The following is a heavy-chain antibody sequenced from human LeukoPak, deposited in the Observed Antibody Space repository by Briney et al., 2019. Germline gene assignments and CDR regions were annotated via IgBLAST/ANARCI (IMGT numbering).Heavy chain of an antibody. J-gene: IGHJ4*02. CDR2: VNPSGGST. CDR3: VRMRDTTWYDY. D-gene: IGHD6-13*01. Sequence: ASVKVSCKTSGYTFSTFFIHWVRQAPGQGFEWMGLVNPSGGSTSYTQKFRGRFTMTRDTSTSTAYMELSSLTSDDTAIYYCVRMRDTTWYDYWGQGTLVTVSS. CDR1: GYTFSTFF. V-gene: IGHV1-46*01.